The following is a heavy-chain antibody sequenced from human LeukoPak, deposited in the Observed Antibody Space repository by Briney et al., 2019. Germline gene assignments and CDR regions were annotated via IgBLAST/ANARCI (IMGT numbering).Heavy chain of an antibody. Sequence: GGSLRLSCAASGFTFSSYAMYWVRQAPGKGLEWVAVISYDGSNKYYADSVKGRFTISRDSTKDTLYLQMDSLRPEDAAVYYCARDRGYLGIWYYFDYWGQGTLVTVSS. CDR2: ISYDGSNK. J-gene: IGHJ4*02. CDR1: GFTFSSYA. CDR3: ARDRGYLGIWYYFDY. D-gene: IGHD7-27*01. V-gene: IGHV3-30*01.